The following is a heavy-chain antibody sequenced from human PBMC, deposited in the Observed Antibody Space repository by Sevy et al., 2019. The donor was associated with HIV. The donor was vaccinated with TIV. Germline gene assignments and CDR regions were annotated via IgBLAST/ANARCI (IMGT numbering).Heavy chain of an antibody. Sequence: GGSLRLSCAASGFSFSTYGLHWVRQAPGKGLEWVAVIRYDGSSKYYGDSVKGRFTISRDNSKNTLYLQMNSLRAEDTGVYYCARDYSSGWYSDSYGLEVWGQGTTVNVSS. V-gene: IGHV3-33*01. D-gene: IGHD6-19*01. J-gene: IGHJ6*02. CDR1: GFSFSTYG. CDR2: IRYDGSSK. CDR3: ARDYSSGWYSDSYGLEV.